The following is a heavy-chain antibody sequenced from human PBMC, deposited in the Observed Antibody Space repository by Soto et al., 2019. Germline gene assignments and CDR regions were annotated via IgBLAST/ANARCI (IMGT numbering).Heavy chain of an antibody. V-gene: IGHV1-18*01. D-gene: IGHD1-26*01. J-gene: IGHJ6*02. Sequence: QVQLVQSGAEVKKPGASVKVSCKASGYRFETYAMTWVRQAPGQGLEWMGWISVYSVDTYSAQKFQIRPTMTKATSAGTAYVELMSLTSDDSAVYYCAISHGAIRGALDVWGQGGTVTVS. CDR1: GYRFETYA. CDR3: AISHGAIRGALDV. CDR2: ISVYSVDT.